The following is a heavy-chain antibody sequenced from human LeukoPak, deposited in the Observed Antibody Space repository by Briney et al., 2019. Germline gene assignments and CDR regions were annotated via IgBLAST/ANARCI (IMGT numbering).Heavy chain of an antibody. CDR2: IYTGGRT. CDR3: ARFCSSTSCYWGDAFDI. V-gene: IGHV4-4*07. Sequence: PSETLSLTCTVSVGSISSYYWSWIWQPAGKGLEWIGRIYTGGRTNYDPSLKSRVTMSVDTSKNQFSLKLSSVTAADTAVYYCARFCSSTSCYWGDAFDIWGQGTMVTVSS. J-gene: IGHJ3*02. D-gene: IGHD2-2*01. CDR1: VGSISSYY.